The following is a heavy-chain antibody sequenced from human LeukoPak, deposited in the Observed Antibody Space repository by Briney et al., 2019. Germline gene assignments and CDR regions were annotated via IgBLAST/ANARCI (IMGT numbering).Heavy chain of an antibody. CDR3: AGTTDYSSFLAF. D-gene: IGHD4-11*01. J-gene: IGHJ4*02. CDR2: TYYRSKWHN. CDR1: GDSVSSSSAV. V-gene: IGHV6-1*01. Sequence: SQTLSLACAVSGDSVSSSSAVWNWIRQSPSRGLEWLGRTYYRSKWHNEYAESVKSRISITSDTSKNQFSLQLNSVTPEDTAEYFCAGTTDYSSFLAFWGQGTLVTVSS.